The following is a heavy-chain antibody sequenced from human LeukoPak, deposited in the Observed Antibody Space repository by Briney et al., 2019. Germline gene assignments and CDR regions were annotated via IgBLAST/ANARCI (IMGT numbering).Heavy chain of an antibody. CDR2: IRCKTYGGAT. CDR3: TRDEVRGCTNGVCYGMDV. V-gene: IGHV3-49*04. J-gene: IGHJ6*02. CDR1: GFTFSSYA. Sequence: GSLRLSCAASGFTFSSYAMSWVRQARGKGLEWLGFIRCKTYGGATECAASVKGRFTISRDDSRSIAYLQMNSLKTEDTAPYYCTRDEVRGCTNGVCYGMDVWGQGTTVTVSS. D-gene: IGHD2-8*01.